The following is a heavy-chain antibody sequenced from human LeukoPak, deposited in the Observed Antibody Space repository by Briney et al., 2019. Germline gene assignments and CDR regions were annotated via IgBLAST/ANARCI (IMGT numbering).Heavy chain of an antibody. CDR2: ISAYNGNT. CDR1: GYTFTSYG. D-gene: IGHD3-3*01. Sequence: ASVKVSCKASGYTFTSYGISWVRQAPGQGLEWMGWISAYNGNTNYAQKLQGRVTMTTDTSTSTAYMELSSLRSEDTAVYYCARGGRITIFGVVINAFDIWGQGTMVTVSS. V-gene: IGHV1-18*01. J-gene: IGHJ3*02. CDR3: ARGGRITIFGVVINAFDI.